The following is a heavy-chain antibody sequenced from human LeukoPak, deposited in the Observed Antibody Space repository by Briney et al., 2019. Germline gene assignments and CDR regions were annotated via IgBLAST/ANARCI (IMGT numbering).Heavy chain of an antibody. Sequence: SETLSLTCTVSGGSISSSSYYWGWIRQPPGKGLEWIGSIYYSGSPYYNPSLKSRVTISVDTSKKQFSLKLSSVTAADTAVYYCARDLWFGAGRTFDIWGQGIMVTVSS. CDR2: IYYSGSP. CDR1: GGSISSSSYY. V-gene: IGHV4-39*02. J-gene: IGHJ3*02. D-gene: IGHD3-10*01. CDR3: ARDLWFGAGRTFDI.